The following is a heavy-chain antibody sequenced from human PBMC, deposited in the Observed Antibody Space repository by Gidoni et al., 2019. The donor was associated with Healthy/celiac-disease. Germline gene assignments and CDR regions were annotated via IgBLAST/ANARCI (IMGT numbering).Heavy chain of an antibody. Sequence: QVQLQESGPGLVKPSETLSLTCTVSGGSISSYYWSWLRQPPGKGLEWIGYIYYSGSTNYNPARKSRVTISVDTSKNQFSLKLSSVTAAETAVYYCAVGAKRGGRYFDYWGQGTLVTVSS. D-gene: IGHD1-26*01. CDR3: AVGAKRGGRYFDY. CDR1: GGSISSYY. J-gene: IGHJ4*02. V-gene: IGHV4-59*01. CDR2: IYYSGST.